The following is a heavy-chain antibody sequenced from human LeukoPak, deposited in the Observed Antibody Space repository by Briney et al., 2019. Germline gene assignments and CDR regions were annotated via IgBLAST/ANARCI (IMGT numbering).Heavy chain of an antibody. D-gene: IGHD6-19*01. V-gene: IGHV4-39*01. CDR3: ARGVGSSGWYGSDAFDI. CDR1: VGSFSSSTYY. CDR2: IYYSGST. Sequence: PSETLSLTCSVSVGSFSSSTYYWGWIRQPPGKGLEWIGSIYYSGSTYYNPSLKSRVTISVDTSKNQFSLKLTSVTAADTAVYYCARGVGSSGWYGSDAFDIWGQATMVTVSS. J-gene: IGHJ3*02.